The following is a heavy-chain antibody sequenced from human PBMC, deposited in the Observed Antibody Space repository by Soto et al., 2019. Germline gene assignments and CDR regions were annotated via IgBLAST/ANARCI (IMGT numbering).Heavy chain of an antibody. CDR2: VFSSVSA. CDR1: GVSVRSYT. D-gene: IGHD1-1*01. CDR3: AREGSHSAYNFAIGIQLWSFDR. J-gene: IGHJ5*02. V-gene: IGHV4-4*07. Sequence: PSETLSLTCIVSGVSVRSYTWSWVRQPANKGLEWIGRVFSSVSATYNPSLKSRVSISMDTPENRISLNLTSVTAADMAVYYCAREGSHSAYNFAIGIQLWSFDRWGQGLPVTVSS.